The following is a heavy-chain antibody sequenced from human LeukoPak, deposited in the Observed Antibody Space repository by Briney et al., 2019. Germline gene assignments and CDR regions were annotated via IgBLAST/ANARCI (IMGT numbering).Heavy chain of an antibody. CDR2: IKSKTDGGTT. Sequence: GGSLRLSCATSGFTFSNAWMTWVRQGPGKGLEWVGRIKSKTDGGTTDYAAPVKGRFTISRDDSKNTLYLQINSLRAEDTAVYYCAKEVGYDSSGYDDYWGQGTLVTVSS. J-gene: IGHJ4*02. D-gene: IGHD3-22*01. CDR1: GFTFSNAW. V-gene: IGHV3-15*01. CDR3: AKEVGYDSSGYDDY.